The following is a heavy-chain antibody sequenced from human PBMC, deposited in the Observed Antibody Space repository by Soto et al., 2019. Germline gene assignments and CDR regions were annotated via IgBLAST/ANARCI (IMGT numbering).Heavy chain of an antibody. CDR1: GFTFSSYA. CDR3: ARDKVKYDFWSGYFDY. J-gene: IGHJ4*02. Sequence: GGSLRLSCAASGFTFSSYAMHWVRQAPGKGLEWVAVISYDGSNKYYADSVKGRFTISRDNSKNTLYLQMNSLRAEDTAVYYCARDKVKYDFWSGYFDYWGQGTLVTVSS. V-gene: IGHV3-30-3*01. CDR2: ISYDGSNK. D-gene: IGHD3-3*01.